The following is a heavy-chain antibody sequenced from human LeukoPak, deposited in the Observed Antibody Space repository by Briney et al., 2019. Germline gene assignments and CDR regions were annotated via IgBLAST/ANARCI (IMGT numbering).Heavy chain of an antibody. D-gene: IGHD3-10*02. CDR2: ITGGGGST. Sequence: GRSLRLSCAASGFTIDDYAMHWVRQAPGKGLEWVSAITGGGGSTYYADSVKGRFTISRDNSKNTLYLQMNSLRAEDTAVYYCAELGITMIGGVWGKGTTVTISS. J-gene: IGHJ6*04. CDR1: GFTIDDYA. V-gene: IGHV3-23*01. CDR3: AELGITMIGGV.